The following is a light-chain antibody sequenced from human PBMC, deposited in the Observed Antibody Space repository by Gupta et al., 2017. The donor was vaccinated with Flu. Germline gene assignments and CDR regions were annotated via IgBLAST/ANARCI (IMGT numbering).Light chain of an antibody. CDR2: DAS. CDR1: QSVCSY. J-gene: IGKJ1*01. CDR3: QQRSNWWT. Sequence: EIVLTQSPATLSLSPGERATLPCRASQSVCSYLAWYQQKPGQAPRLLIYDASNRATGIPARFSGSGSGTDFTLTISSLEPEDFAVYYCQQRSNWWTFGQGTKVEIK. V-gene: IGKV3-11*01.